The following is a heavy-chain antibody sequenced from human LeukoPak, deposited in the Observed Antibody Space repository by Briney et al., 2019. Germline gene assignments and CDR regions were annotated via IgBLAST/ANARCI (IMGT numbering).Heavy chain of an antibody. CDR1: GFTFSSYW. CDR2: INSDGSST. J-gene: IGHJ3*02. D-gene: IGHD3-10*01. V-gene: IGHV3-74*01. CDR3: ARDSYLRNAPGAFDI. Sequence: PGGSLRLSCAASGFTFSSYWMHWVRQAPGKGLVWVSRINSDGSSTSYADSVKGRFTISRDNAKNTLYLQMNSLRAEDTAVYYCARDSYLRNAPGAFDIWGQGTMVTVSS.